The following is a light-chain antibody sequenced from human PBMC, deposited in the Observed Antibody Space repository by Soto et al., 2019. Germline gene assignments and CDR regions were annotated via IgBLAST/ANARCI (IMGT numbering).Light chain of an antibody. Sequence: SSELSQPPSVSVAPGQTAKIPCGGDKLGSKSVHWYQQKPGQAPVLVVYDDSVRPSGIPERFSGSNSGNTVTLTISRVEAGDEADYYCQVWDSDGDLVVFGGGTKLTVL. J-gene: IGLJ2*01. CDR3: QVWDSDGDLVV. V-gene: IGLV3-21*02. CDR1: KLGSKS. CDR2: DDS.